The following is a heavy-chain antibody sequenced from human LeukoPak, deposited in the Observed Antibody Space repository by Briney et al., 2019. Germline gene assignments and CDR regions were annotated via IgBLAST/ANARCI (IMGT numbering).Heavy chain of an antibody. Sequence: PETLSLTCTVSGGSISSYYWSWIRQPPGKGLEWIGYIYYSGSTNYNPSLKSRVTISVDTSKNQFSLKLSSVTAADTAVYYCAREVSGYYQELFDYWGQGTLVTVSS. CDR2: IYYSGST. V-gene: IGHV4-59*01. J-gene: IGHJ4*02. CDR3: AREVSGYYQELFDY. CDR1: GGSISSYY. D-gene: IGHD3-22*01.